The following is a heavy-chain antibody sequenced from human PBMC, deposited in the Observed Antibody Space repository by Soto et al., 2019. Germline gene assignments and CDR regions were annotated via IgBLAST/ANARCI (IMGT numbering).Heavy chain of an antibody. J-gene: IGHJ4*02. D-gene: IGHD3-22*01. CDR1: GGSISSSSYY. Sequence: SETLSLTCTVSGGSISSSSYYWGWIRQPPGKGLEWIGNIYYSGSTYYNPSLKSRVTISVDTSKNQFSLKLSSVTAADTGVYYCARQGGTSYYDSSGTRHFDYWGQGTLVTAPQ. V-gene: IGHV4-39*01. CDR2: IYYSGST. CDR3: ARQGGTSYYDSSGTRHFDY.